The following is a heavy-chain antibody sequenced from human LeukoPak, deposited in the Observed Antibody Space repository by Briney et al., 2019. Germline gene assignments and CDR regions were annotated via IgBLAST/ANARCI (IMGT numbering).Heavy chain of an antibody. CDR2: MYSDGST. CDR1: GFTVSSNF. J-gene: IGHJ4*02. Sequence: GGSLRLSCVGSGFTVSSNFMSWVRQAPGKGLEWVSAMYSDGSTYYADSVKGRFTTSRDDSKNTLYLQMNSLRAGDTAVYYCATHDYGDHGDFDYWGQGTLVTVSS. CDR3: ATHDYGDHGDFDY. D-gene: IGHD4-17*01. V-gene: IGHV3-53*01.